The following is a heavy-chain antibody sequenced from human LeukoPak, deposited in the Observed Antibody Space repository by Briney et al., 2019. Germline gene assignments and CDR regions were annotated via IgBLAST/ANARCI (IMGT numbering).Heavy chain of an antibody. V-gene: IGHV1-2*02. CDR2: INPNSGGT. J-gene: IGHJ3*02. CDR3: ASYRRTYYYDSSGPGGAFDI. CDR1: GYTFTGYY. D-gene: IGHD3-22*01. Sequence: ASVKVSCKASGYTFTGYYMHWVRQAPGQGLEWMGWINPNSGGTNYAQKFQGRVTMTRDTSISTAYMELSRLRSDDTAVYYCASYRRTYYYDSSGPGGAFDIWGQGTMVAVSS.